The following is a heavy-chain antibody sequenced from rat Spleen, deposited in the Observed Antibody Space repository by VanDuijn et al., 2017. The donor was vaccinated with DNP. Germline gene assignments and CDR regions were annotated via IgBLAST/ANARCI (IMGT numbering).Heavy chain of an antibody. V-gene: IGHV5-31*01. CDR3: ARGSGTYYWYFDF. CDR1: GFTFNKYW. Sequence: EVQLVESGGDLVQPGRSLKLSCVASGFTFNKYWMTWIRQVPGKGLEWVAAITNSGGSTYYPDSVKGRFTISRDNAKNTLYLQMNSLRSEDMATYYCARGSGTYYWYFDFWGPGTMVTVSS. CDR2: ITNSGGST. J-gene: IGHJ1*01. D-gene: IGHD5-1*01.